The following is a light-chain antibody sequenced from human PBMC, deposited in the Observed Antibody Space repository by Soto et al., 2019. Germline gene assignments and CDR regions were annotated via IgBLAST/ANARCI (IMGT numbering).Light chain of an antibody. CDR1: QSISSS. CDR3: QQNNRYWT. J-gene: IGKJ1*01. V-gene: IGKV1-5*03. CDR2: KAS. Sequence: DIQMTQSPSTLSASVGDRVTITCRASQSISSSLAWYQQKPGKAPKLLIYKASSLESGVPSRFSGGGSGTESPLTISSVQPDDFQTYYCQQNNRYWTVGQGTKVEIK.